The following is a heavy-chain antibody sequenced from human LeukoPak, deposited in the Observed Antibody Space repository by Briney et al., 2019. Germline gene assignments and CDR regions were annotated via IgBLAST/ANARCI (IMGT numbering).Heavy chain of an antibody. Sequence: AXVKVSCKASGYTFTSYGISWVRQAPGQGLEWMGWISAYNGNTNYAQKLQGRVTMTTDTSTSTAYMELRSLRSDDTAVYYCARVVVVPAAKTHGDYWGQGTLVTVSS. V-gene: IGHV1-18*01. J-gene: IGHJ4*02. CDR3: ARVVVVPAAKTHGDY. CDR2: ISAYNGNT. CDR1: GYTFTSYG. D-gene: IGHD2-2*01.